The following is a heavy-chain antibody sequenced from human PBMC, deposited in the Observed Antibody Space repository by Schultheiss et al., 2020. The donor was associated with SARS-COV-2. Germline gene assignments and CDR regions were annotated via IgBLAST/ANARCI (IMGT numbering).Heavy chain of an antibody. J-gene: IGHJ4*02. CDR2: IYHSGST. Sequence: SQTLSLTCAVSGYSISSGYYWGWIRQPPGKGLEWIGSIYHSGSTNYNPSLKSRVTISVDTSKNQFSLKLSSVTAADTAVYYCARLDITMVRGTDYWGQGTLVTVSS. CDR1: GYSISSGYY. V-gene: IGHV4-38-2*01. CDR3: ARLDITMVRGTDY. D-gene: IGHD3-10*01.